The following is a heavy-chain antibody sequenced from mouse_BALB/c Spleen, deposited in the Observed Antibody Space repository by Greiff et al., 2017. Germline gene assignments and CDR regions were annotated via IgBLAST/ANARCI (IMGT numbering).Heavy chain of an antibody. V-gene: IGHV5-6-3*01. CDR2: INSNGGST. Sequence: EVQGVESGGGLVKPGGSLKLSCAASGFTFSSYGMSWVRQTPDKRLELVATINSNGGSTYYPDSVKGRFTISRDNAKNTLYLQMSSLKSEDTAMYYCARSAYYGYPDYWGQGTTLTVSS. CDR1: GFTFSSYG. CDR3: ARSAYYGYPDY. D-gene: IGHD1-2*01. J-gene: IGHJ2*01.